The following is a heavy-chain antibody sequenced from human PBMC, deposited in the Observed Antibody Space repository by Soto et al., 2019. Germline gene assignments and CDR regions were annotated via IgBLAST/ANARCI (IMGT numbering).Heavy chain of an antibody. D-gene: IGHD3-22*01. CDR1: GYTFTSCT. CDR3: ARGSNAVVSGLGDFDY. J-gene: IGHJ4*02. Sequence: QVQLVQSGAEVRKPGASVKVSCKASGYTFTSCTLHWVRQAPGHRPEWMGWINADNGDTKYSQNSQGRVTMTRDTSASTVYLEVSSLRSEDTAVYFCARGSNAVVSGLGDFDYWGQGTLVTVSS. V-gene: IGHV1-3*01. CDR2: INADNGDT.